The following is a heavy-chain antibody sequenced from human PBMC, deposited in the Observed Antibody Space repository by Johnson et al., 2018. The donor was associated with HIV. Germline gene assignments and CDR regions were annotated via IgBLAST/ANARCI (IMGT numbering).Heavy chain of an antibody. V-gene: IGHV3-23*04. J-gene: IGHJ3*02. CDR3: AKGQSSGYPKDAFDI. D-gene: IGHD3-22*01. Sequence: VQLVESGGGVVQPGRSLRLSCAASAFTFSSYAIHWVRQAPGKGLEWVSAISGSGGSTYYADSVKGRFTISRDNSKNTLYLQMNSLRAEDTAVYYCAKGQSSGYPKDAFDIWGQGTMVIVSS. CDR1: AFTFSSYA. CDR2: ISGSGGST.